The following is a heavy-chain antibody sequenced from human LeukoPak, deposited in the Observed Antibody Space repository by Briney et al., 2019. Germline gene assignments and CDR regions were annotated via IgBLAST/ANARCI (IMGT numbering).Heavy chain of an antibody. J-gene: IGHJ4*02. Sequence: GASVKVSCKASGYTFTSYAMNWVRQAPGQGLEWMGWINTNTGNPTYAQGFTGRFVFSLDTSVTTAYLQISSLKAEDTAVYYCARGAAYYYDSSGYSIVDYWGQGTLVTVSS. CDR3: ARGAAYYYDSSGYSIVDY. CDR2: INTNTGNP. V-gene: IGHV7-4-1*02. CDR1: GYTFTSYA. D-gene: IGHD3-22*01.